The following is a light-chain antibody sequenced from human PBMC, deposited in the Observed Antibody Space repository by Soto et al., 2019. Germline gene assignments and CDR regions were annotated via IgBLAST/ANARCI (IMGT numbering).Light chain of an antibody. CDR2: KAS. J-gene: IGKJ1*01. CDR1: QSISSW. Sequence: DIQMTQSPSTLSAAVGDRVTITCRASQSISSWLAWYQQKPGKAPRLLIYKASNLESGVPSRFSGSGSGTEFTLIISSLQPADSATYYCQQYNDNWTFGQGTKVEIK. V-gene: IGKV1-5*03. CDR3: QQYNDNWT.